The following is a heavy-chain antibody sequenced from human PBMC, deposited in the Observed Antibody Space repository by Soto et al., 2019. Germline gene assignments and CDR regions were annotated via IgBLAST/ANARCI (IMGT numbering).Heavy chain of an antibody. V-gene: IGHV1-18*04. CDR2: XXPSNGNT. D-gene: IGHD1-1*01. Sequence: QGQSVQSADEVKQPGASVRVSCKPSGYTFTSTGISWVRQXPXXXXXXXXXXXPSNGNTNYAQKFQDRVTMTTDTSTSIAYMELRSLRSDDTAVYYCTRDAVNWNDNIDDYFYGMDVWGQGTTVTVSS. CDR3: TRDAVNWNDNIDDYFYGMDV. J-gene: IGHJ6*02. CDR1: GYTFTSTG.